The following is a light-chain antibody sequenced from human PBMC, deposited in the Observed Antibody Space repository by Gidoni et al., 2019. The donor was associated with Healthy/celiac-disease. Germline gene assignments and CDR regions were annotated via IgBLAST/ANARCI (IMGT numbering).Light chain of an antibody. J-gene: IGKJ4*01. Sequence: DIVLTQSPATLSLSPGERATRSCRASQIVSSYLAWYQQKPGQAPRLLIYDASNRATGIPARFSGSGSGTDFTLTISSLEPEDFAVYYCQQRSNFGGGTKVEIK. CDR3: QQRSN. CDR1: QIVSSY. CDR2: DAS. V-gene: IGKV3-11*01.